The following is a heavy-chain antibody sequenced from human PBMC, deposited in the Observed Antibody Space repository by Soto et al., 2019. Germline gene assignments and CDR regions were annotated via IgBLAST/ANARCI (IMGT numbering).Heavy chain of an antibody. V-gene: IGHV4-39*01. D-gene: IGHD2-2*01. CDR1: GGSVSSDRYY. Sequence: QLQLQESGPGLVKPSETLSLTCTVSGGSVSSDRYYWGWIRQPPGKGLEWIGNMYYTGTTYYNPSLKSRVTISVDTSKNQFSLKLSSVTAADTAVYYCARRGDSGYCSTNSCYPFDYWGQGTLVTVSS. J-gene: IGHJ4*02. CDR3: ARRGDSGYCSTNSCYPFDY. CDR2: MYYTGTT.